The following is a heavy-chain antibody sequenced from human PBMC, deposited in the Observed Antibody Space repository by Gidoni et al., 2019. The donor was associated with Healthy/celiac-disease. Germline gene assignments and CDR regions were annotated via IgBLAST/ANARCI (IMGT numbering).Heavy chain of an antibody. D-gene: IGHD6-19*01. Sequence: QVQLVESGGGVVQPGRSLRLSCAASGFTFSSYGMHWVRQAPGKGLEWVAVISYDGSNKYYADSVKGRFTISRDNSKNTLYLQMNSLRAEDTAVYYCAKAQKAIAVAALFDYWGQGTLVTVSS. CDR3: AKAQKAIAVAALFDY. J-gene: IGHJ4*02. CDR1: GFTFSSYG. V-gene: IGHV3-30*18. CDR2: ISYDGSNK.